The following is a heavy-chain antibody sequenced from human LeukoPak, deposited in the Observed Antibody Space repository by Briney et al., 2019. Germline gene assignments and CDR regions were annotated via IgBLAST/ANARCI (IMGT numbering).Heavy chain of an antibody. CDR3: ASTDWNYAR. CDR1: GGSISSYY. Sequence: SETLSLTCTVSGGSISSYYWSWMRQSPGKGLEWIGYIYYSGSTNYNPSLKSRVTISLDTPKNQFSLQLSSVTAADTAVYYCASTDWNYARWGQGILVTVSS. V-gene: IGHV4-59*08. CDR2: IYYSGST. D-gene: IGHD1-7*01. J-gene: IGHJ4*02.